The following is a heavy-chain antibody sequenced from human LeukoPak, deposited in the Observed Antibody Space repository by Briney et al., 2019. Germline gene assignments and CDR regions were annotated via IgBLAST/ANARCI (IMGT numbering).Heavy chain of an antibody. J-gene: IGHJ4*02. Sequence: QPGGSLRLSCAASGFTFSSYAMSWVRQAPEKGLEWVSTITGSATNTYYAASGKGRFTISRDNSKNTLYLQMDSLRAEDTARYFCARVWYSKYDIDSWGQGTLVTVSS. D-gene: IGHD1-26*01. V-gene: IGHV3-23*01. CDR3: ARVWYSKYDIDS. CDR2: ITGSATNT. CDR1: GFTFSSYA.